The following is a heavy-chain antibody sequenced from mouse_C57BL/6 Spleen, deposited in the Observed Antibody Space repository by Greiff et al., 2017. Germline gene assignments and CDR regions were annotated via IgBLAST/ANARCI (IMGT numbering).Heavy chain of an antibody. CDR3: ARAYSNYFYYFDY. D-gene: IGHD2-5*01. Sequence: EVKLVESEGGLVQPGSSMKLSCTASGFTFSDYYMAWVRQVPEKGLEWVANINYDGSSTYYLDSLKSRFIISRDNAKNILYLQMSSLKSEDTATYYCARAYSNYFYYFDYWGQGTTLTVSS. CDR1: GFTFSDYY. CDR2: INYDGSST. J-gene: IGHJ2*01. V-gene: IGHV5-16*01.